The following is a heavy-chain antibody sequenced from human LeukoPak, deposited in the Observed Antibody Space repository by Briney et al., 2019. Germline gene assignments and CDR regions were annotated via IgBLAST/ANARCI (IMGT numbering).Heavy chain of an antibody. J-gene: IGHJ6*02. CDR1: GFTFSESW. CDR3: ANSRGVDTAMFYYYGMDV. Sequence: GGSLRLSCVVSGFTFSESWMSWVRQAPGKGLGWVASLNLDGSDKYYVDSVKGRFTISRDNSKNTLYLQMNSLRAEDTAVYYCANSRGVDTAMFYYYGMDVWGQGTTVTVSS. D-gene: IGHD5-18*01. V-gene: IGHV3-7*03. CDR2: LNLDGSDK.